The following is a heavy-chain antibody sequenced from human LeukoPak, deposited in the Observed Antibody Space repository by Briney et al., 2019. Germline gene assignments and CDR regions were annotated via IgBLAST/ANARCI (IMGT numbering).Heavy chain of an antibody. CDR3: ARDIAARRDDAFDI. Sequence: ASVKVSCKASGYTFTSYGISWVRQAPGQGLEWMGWISAYNGNTNYAQKLQGRVTMTTDTSTSTAYMELSSLRSEDTAVYYCARDIAARRDDAFDIWGQGTMVTVSS. CDR2: ISAYNGNT. D-gene: IGHD6-13*01. CDR1: GYTFTSYG. J-gene: IGHJ3*02. V-gene: IGHV1-18*01.